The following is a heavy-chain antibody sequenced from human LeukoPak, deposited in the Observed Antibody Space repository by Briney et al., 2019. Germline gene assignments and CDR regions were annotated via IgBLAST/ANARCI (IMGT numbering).Heavy chain of an antibody. Sequence: ETLSLTCTVSGDSINSNNYYWGRIRQPPGKGLEWIGSIYYSGSTYYNPSLKSRVSISLDTSKNQFSLKVRSVTAADTAVYYCARAPILIFGLNYHYMDVWGRGTTVTVSS. CDR3: ARAPILIFGLNYHYMDV. D-gene: IGHD3/OR15-3a*01. J-gene: IGHJ6*03. CDR1: GDSINSNNYY. CDR2: IYYSGST. V-gene: IGHV4-39*07.